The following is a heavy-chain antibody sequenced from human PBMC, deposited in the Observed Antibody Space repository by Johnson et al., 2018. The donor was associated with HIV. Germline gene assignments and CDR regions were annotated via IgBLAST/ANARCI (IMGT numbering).Heavy chain of an antibody. CDR3: AREPGLVAAFDI. J-gene: IGHJ3*02. CDR1: GFTFSSYG. V-gene: IGHV3-30*02. D-gene: IGHD6-19*01. Sequence: QVQLVESGGGVVQPGGSLRLSCAASGFTFSSYGMHWVRQAPGQGLEWVAFIRYDGSNKYYADSVKGRFTISRDNSKNTLYLQMNSLRAEDTAVYYCAREPGLVAAFDIWGQGTMVTVSS. CDR2: IRYDGSNK.